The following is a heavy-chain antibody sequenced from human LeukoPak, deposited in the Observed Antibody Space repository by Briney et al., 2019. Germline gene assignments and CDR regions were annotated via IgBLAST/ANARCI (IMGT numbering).Heavy chain of an antibody. CDR1: GFTFSSYG. V-gene: IGHV3-33*06. Sequence: GGSLRLSCAASGFTFSSYGIHWVRQAPGKGLEWVAVIWYDGSNKYYADSVKGRFTISRDNSKNTLYLQMNSLRAEDTAVYYCAKHSTGVECWGRGTLVTVSS. CDR2: IWYDGSNK. CDR3: AKHSTGVEC. D-gene: IGHD3-10*01. J-gene: IGHJ2*01.